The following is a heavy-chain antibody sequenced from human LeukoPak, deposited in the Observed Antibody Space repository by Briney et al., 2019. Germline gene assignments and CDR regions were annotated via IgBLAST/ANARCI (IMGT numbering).Heavy chain of an antibody. J-gene: IGHJ4*02. CDR1: GYTFTSYG. V-gene: IGHV1-18*01. Sequence: ASVKVSCKASGYTFTSYGISWVRQAPGQGLEWMGWISAYNGNTNYAQKLQGRVTMTTDTSTSTAYMELRSLRSDDTAVYYCARAGHISGSRSKATGGFDYWGQGTLVTVSS. D-gene: IGHD3-10*01. CDR3: ARAGHISGSRSKATGGFDY. CDR2: ISAYNGNT.